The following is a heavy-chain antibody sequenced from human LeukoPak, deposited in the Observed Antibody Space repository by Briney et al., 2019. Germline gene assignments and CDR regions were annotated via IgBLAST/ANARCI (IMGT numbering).Heavy chain of an antibody. D-gene: IGHD1-26*01. CDR1: GGTFSSYA. J-gene: IGHJ4*02. V-gene: IGHV1-69*13. CDR2: IIPIFGTA. Sequence: RGASVKVSCKASGGTFSSYAISWVRQAPREELEWMGGIIPIFGTANYAQKFQGRVTITADESTSTAYMELSSLRSEDTAVYYCAREEDGGATKEVRRIGPVRRFDYWGQGTLVTVSS. CDR3: AREEDGGATKEVRRIGPVRRFDY.